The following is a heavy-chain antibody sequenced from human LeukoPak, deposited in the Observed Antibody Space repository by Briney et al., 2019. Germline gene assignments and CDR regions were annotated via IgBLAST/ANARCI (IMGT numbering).Heavy chain of an antibody. CDR2: ISWKSV. Sequence: QPGGSLRLSCEASGFIFDDYAMHWVRQVPGKGLEWVSGISWKSVRYADSVKGRFTVSRDNAKNSLYLEMNSLRPEDTAFYYCAKDGGHSSVLYYFESWGQGTLVTVSS. CDR3: AKDGGHSSVLYYFES. J-gene: IGHJ4*02. CDR1: GFIFDDYA. D-gene: IGHD6-19*01. V-gene: IGHV3-9*01.